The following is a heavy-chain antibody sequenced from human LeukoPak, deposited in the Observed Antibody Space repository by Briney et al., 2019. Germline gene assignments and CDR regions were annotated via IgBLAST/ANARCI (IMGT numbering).Heavy chain of an antibody. D-gene: IGHD6-19*01. CDR2: ISSSGSTI. CDR1: GFTFSSYE. Sequence: PGGSLRLSCAASGFTFSSYEMNWVRQAPGKGLEWVSYISSSGSTIYYADSVKGRFTISRDNAKNSLYLQMNSLRAEDTAVYYCAWAVAGTLGYCFDYWGQGTLVTVSS. V-gene: IGHV3-48*03. J-gene: IGHJ4*02. CDR3: AWAVAGTLGYCFDY.